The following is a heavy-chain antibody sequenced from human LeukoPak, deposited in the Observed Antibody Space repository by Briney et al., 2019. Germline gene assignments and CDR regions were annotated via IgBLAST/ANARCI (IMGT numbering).Heavy chain of an antibody. Sequence: SVKVSCKASGATFISYAMSWVRQAPGQGLEWMGGIIPIFGTANYAQKFQGRVTITADKSTSTAYMEVSSLRSEDAAVYYCAGGRPRGYCSGGSCYHNFDYWGQGTLVTVSS. J-gene: IGHJ4*02. CDR3: AGGRPRGYCSGGSCYHNFDY. CDR1: GATFISYA. V-gene: IGHV1-69*06. CDR2: IIPIFGTA. D-gene: IGHD2-15*01.